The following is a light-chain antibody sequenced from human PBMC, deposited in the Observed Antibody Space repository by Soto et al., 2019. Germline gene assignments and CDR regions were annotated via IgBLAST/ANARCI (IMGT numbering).Light chain of an antibody. J-gene: IGKJ1*01. CDR1: QSFSGH. Sequence: ILFTPSPGTLSLCLGGKATPSCRASQSFSGHLAWYQQKPGQAPRLLIYDASKRATGIPARFSGSGFGTDYTLTISSLEPEDFAVYYCQQRSKWRTFGQGTKVDIK. CDR3: QQRSKWRT. CDR2: DAS. V-gene: IGKV3-11*01.